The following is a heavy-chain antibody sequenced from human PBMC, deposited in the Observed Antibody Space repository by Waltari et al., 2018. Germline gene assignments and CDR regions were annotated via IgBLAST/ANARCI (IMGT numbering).Heavy chain of an antibody. D-gene: IGHD2-8*02. J-gene: IGHJ4*02. Sequence: QVTLKESGPALVKPTQTLTLTCTFSGFSLSTSGMRVCWIRQPPGKALEWLARIDWDDDKFYSTSLKTRLTISKDTSKNQVVLTMTNMDPVDTATYYCAREGYCTGGVCYSHFDYWGQGTLVTISS. CDR1: GFSLSTSGMR. CDR2: IDWDDDK. CDR3: AREGYCTGGVCYSHFDY. V-gene: IGHV2-70*04.